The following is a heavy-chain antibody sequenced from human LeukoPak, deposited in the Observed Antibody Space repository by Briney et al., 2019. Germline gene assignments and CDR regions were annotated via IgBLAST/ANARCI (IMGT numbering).Heavy chain of an antibody. CDR3: ATWHYGDYRSDAFDI. Sequence: GASVKVSCKASGGTFSSYAISWVRQAPGQGLEWMGRIIPILGIANYAQKFQGRVTITADKSTSTAYMELSSLRSEDTAVYYCATWHYGDYRSDAFDIWGQGTMVTVSS. V-gene: IGHV1-69*04. D-gene: IGHD4-17*01. CDR2: IIPILGIA. J-gene: IGHJ3*02. CDR1: GGTFSSYA.